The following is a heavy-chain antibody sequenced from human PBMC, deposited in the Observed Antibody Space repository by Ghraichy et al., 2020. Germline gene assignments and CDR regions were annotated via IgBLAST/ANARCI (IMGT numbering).Heavy chain of an antibody. Sequence: GGSLRLTCAASGFTFSSYWMSWVRQAPGKGLEWVANIKQDGSEKYYVDSVKGRFTISRDNAKNSLYLQMNSLRAEDTAVYYCARALYDSSSPIDYWGQGTLVTVSS. J-gene: IGHJ4*02. CDR2: IKQDGSEK. V-gene: IGHV3-7*03. CDR1: GFTFSSYW. CDR3: ARALYDSSSPIDY. D-gene: IGHD6-6*01.